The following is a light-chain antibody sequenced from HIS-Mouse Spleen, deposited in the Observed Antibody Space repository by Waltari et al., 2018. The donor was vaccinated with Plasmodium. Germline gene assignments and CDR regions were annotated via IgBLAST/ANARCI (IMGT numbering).Light chain of an antibody. V-gene: IGLV2-23*01. J-gene: IGLJ1*01. CDR1: SSDVGSYIL. CDR2: EGS. Sequence: QSALTQPASVSGSPGQSITIPCTGTSSDVGSYILISWYQQHPGKAPKLLIYEGSKRPSGVSNRFSGSKSGNTASLTISGLQAEDEADYYCCSYAGSSTYVFGTGTKVTVL. CDR3: CSYAGSSTYV.